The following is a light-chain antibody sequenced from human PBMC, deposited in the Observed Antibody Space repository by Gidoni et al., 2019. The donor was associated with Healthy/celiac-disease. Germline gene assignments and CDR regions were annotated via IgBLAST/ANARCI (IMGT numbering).Light chain of an antibody. V-gene: IGLV2-14*01. Sequence: QSALTQPASVSGSPGQSITISCTGTSSDVGAYNYVSWYQQHPGKAPKLMIYEVSNRPSGVSNRFSGSKSGNTASLTISVLQAEDEADYYCSSYTSSSTVVFGGGTKLTVL. J-gene: IGLJ2*01. CDR1: SSDVGAYNY. CDR2: EVS. CDR3: SSYTSSSTVV.